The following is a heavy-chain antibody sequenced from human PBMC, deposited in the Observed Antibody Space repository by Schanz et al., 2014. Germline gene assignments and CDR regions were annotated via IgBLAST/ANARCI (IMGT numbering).Heavy chain of an antibody. V-gene: IGHV3-30*18. CDR2: ISYDGSDK. J-gene: IGHJ3*02. CDR3: AKDPHKDYGGKPQTFDI. D-gene: IGHD4-17*01. CDR1: GFTFSNYG. Sequence: LVESGGGVVQPGRSLRLSCAASGFTFSNYGMHWVRQAPGKGLEWVAVISYDGSDKFYADSVKGRFIISRDSSRNTLSLQMSSLRPEDTALYYCAKDPHKDYGGKPQTFDIWGQGTMVTVSS.